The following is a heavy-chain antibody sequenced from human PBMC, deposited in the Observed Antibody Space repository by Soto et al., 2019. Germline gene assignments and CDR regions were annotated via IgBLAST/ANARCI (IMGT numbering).Heavy chain of an antibody. CDR1: GVTVSDYP. J-gene: IGHJ4*01. CDR3: PQSTAN. Sequence: QVQVVESGGGVVQPGRSLRLSCAVSGVTVSDYPLHWVRQAPGKGLEWVAVMFRDENNKRYADSVKGRFTISRDNSKNTLYLHLHSLSPDDTAVYYCPQSTANWGHGTLVTVSS. V-gene: IGHV3-30-3*01. CDR2: MFRDENNK.